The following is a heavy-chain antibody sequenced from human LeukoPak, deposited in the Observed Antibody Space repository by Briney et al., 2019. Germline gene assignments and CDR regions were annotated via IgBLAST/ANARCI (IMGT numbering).Heavy chain of an antibody. CDR3: ATIRYDILTGGVPPNRDV. CDR1: GFTVSSNY. CDR2: IYSGGST. V-gene: IGHV3-66*01. D-gene: IGHD3-9*01. Sequence: PGGSLRLSCAASGFTVSSNYMSWVRQAPGKGLEWASVIYSGGSTYYADSVKGRFTISRDNSKNTLYLQMNSLRAEDTAVYYCATIRYDILTGGVPPNRDVWGQGTTVTVSS. J-gene: IGHJ6*02.